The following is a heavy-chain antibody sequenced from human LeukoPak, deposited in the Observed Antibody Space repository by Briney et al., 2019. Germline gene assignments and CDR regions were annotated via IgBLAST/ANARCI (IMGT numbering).Heavy chain of an antibody. CDR1: GFTFSSYW. CDR3: ARGYAYFGY. CDR2: INTDGSST. V-gene: IGHV3-74*01. J-gene: IGHJ4*02. Sequence: GGSLRLSCAASGFTFSSYWMHWVLQAPGRGLGWVPRINTDGSSTSYADSVKGRFTISRDNAKNTLYLQMNSLRAEDTAVYYCARGYAYFGYWGQGTLVTVSS. D-gene: IGHD1-1*01.